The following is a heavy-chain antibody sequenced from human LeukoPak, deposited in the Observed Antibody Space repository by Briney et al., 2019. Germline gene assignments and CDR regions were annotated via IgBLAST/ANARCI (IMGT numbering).Heavy chain of an antibody. Sequence: SETLSLTCTVSGGSISSGDYYWSWIRQPPGKGLEWIGYIYSSGSTNYNPSLKSRVTISVDTSKNQFSLKLSSVTAADTAVYYCATRRGYCSGGNCNYYFDYWGQGTLVTVSS. CDR1: GGSISSGDYY. CDR3: ATRRGYCSGGNCNYYFDY. CDR2: IYSSGST. V-gene: IGHV4-61*08. J-gene: IGHJ4*02. D-gene: IGHD2-15*01.